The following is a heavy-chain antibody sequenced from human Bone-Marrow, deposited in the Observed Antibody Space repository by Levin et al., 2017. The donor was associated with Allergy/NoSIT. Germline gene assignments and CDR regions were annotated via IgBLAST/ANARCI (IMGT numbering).Heavy chain of an antibody. J-gene: IGHJ6*04. V-gene: IGHV1-69*06. CDR1: GGTFSSYA. Sequence: KISCKASGGTFSSYAISWVRQAPGQGLEWMGGIIPIFGTANYAQKFQGRVTITADKSTSTAYMELSSLRSEDTAVYYCARDRYDFWSGYPGTRGGVDVWGKGTTVTVSS. CDR2: IIPIFGTA. CDR3: ARDRYDFWSGYPGTRGGVDV. D-gene: IGHD3-3*01.